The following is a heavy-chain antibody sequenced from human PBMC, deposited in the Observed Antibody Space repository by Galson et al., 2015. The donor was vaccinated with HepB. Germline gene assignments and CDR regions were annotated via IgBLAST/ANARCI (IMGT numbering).Heavy chain of an antibody. Sequence: SLRLSCAASEFTFSDHYMDRVRQAPGKGLEWVGRSRDKAHSYSTEYAASVRGRFTISRDDSKNSLYLEMNSLRTEDTAVYYCTRPPRGVSPLDYWGQGTLVTVSS. D-gene: IGHD2-8*01. CDR1: EFTFSDHY. CDR3: TRPPRGVSPLDY. J-gene: IGHJ4*02. V-gene: IGHV3-72*01. CDR2: SRDKAHSYST.